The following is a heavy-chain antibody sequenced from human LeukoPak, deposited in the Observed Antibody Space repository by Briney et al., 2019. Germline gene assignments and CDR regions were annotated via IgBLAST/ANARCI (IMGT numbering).Heavy chain of an antibody. CDR3: ARSKVVAEAGKSWFDP. CDR1: GFTFGDYD. D-gene: IGHD6-13*01. V-gene: IGHV3-7*01. Sequence: GRSLRLSCKASGFTFGDYDMSWVRQAPGKGLEWVATISQDGSQKYLADFVKGRFTISRDNARNSLYLQMSSLRGDDTAVYYCARSKVVAEAGKSWFDPWGQGTRVTVTS. CDR2: ISQDGSQK. J-gene: IGHJ5*01.